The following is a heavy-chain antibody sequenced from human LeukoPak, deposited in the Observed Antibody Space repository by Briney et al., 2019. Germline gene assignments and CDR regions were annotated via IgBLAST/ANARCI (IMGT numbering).Heavy chain of an antibody. J-gene: IGHJ3*02. CDR1: GFTFSSYG. V-gene: IGHV3-30*02. D-gene: IGHD2-2*01. Sequence: PGGSLRLSCAASGFTFSSYGMHWVRQAPGKGLEWVAFIRYDGSNKYYADSVKGRFTISRDNSKNTLYLQMNSLRAEDTAVYYCAKEACSSTSCYYRAFDIWGQGTMVTVSS. CDR2: IRYDGSNK. CDR3: AKEACSSTSCYYRAFDI.